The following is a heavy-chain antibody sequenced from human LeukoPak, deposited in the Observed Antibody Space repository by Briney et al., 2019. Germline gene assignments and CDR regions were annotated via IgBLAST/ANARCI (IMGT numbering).Heavy chain of an antibody. CDR2: ISTYNGNT. CDR3: ARGSPLDSSGWYDFDY. D-gene: IGHD6-19*01. CDR1: GYTFTSYG. Sequence: GASVTVSCKASGYTFTSYGISWVRQAPGQGLEWMGWISTYNGNTNYAQKFQGWVTMTRDTSISTAYMELSRLRSDDTAVYYCARGSPLDSSGWYDFDYWGQGTLVTVSS. J-gene: IGHJ4*02. V-gene: IGHV1-18*01.